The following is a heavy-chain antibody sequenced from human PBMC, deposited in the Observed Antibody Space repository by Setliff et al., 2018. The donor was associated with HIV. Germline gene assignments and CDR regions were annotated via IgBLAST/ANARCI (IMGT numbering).Heavy chain of an antibody. CDR1: GFTFSNYA. CDR2: ISYDGTKE. J-gene: IGHJ3*02. D-gene: IGHD3-16*01. CDR3: AKEAGVMDAFDI. Sequence: GGSLRLSCAASGFTFSNYAMHWVRQAPGKGLEWVAVISYDGTKEYYADSVKGRFTISRDNSKNTLYLQGGSLRPEDTAVYYCAKEAGVMDAFDIWGQGTMVTVTS. V-gene: IGHV3-30*04.